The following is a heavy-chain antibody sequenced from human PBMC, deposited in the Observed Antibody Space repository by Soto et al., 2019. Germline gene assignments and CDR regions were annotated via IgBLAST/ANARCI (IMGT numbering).Heavy chain of an antibody. CDR1: GGSISSYY. Sequence: SETLSLTCTVSGGSISSYYWSWIRQPPGKGLEWIGYIYYSGSTNYNPSLKSRVTISVDTPKNQFSLKLSSVTAADTAVYYCARTSSSWPSYYYYYYMDVWGKGTTVTVSS. J-gene: IGHJ6*03. CDR2: IYYSGST. CDR3: ARTSSSWPSYYYYYYMDV. D-gene: IGHD6-13*01. V-gene: IGHV4-59*08.